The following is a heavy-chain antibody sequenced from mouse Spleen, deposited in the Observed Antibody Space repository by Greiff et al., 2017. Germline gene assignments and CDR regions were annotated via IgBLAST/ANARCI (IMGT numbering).Heavy chain of an antibody. D-gene: IGHD2-2*01. J-gene: IGHJ2*01. CDR1: GYTFTSYW. CDR3: ARNGYDGPYYFDY. Sequence: VQLQQPGTELVKPGASVKLSCKASGYTFTSYWMHWVKQRPGQGLEWIGNINPSNGGTNYNEKFKSKATLTVDKSSSTAYMQLSSLTSEDSAVYYCARNGYDGPYYFDYWGQGTTLTVSS. CDR2: INPSNGGT. V-gene: IGHV1-53*01.